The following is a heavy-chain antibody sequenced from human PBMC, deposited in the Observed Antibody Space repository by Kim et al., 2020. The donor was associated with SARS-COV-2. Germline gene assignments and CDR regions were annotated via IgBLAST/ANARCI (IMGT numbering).Heavy chain of an antibody. CDR3: ARDEPAMVRGVIGPSPQGGYYYYGMDV. CDR2: INHSGST. V-gene: IGHV4-34*01. J-gene: IGHJ6*02. D-gene: IGHD3-10*01. CDR1: GGSFSGYY. Sequence: SETLSLTCAVYGGSFSGYYWSWIRQPPGKGLEWIGEINHSGSTNYNPSLKSRVTISVDTSKNQFSLKLSSVTAADTAVYYCARDEPAMVRGVIGPSPQGGYYYYGMDVWGQGTTVTVSS.